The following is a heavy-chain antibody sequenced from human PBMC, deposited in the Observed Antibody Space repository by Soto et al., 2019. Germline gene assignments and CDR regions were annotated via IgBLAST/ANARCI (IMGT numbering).Heavy chain of an antibody. CDR3: ARGIVSYYYYGMDV. J-gene: IGHJ6*02. D-gene: IGHD3-16*02. CDR1: GFTFSSYG. CDR2: IWYDGSNK. V-gene: IGHV3-33*01. Sequence: ESGGGVVQPGRSLRLSCAASGFTFSSYGMHWVRQAPGKGLEWVAVIWYDGSNKYYADSVKGRFTISRDNSKNTLYLQMNSLRAEDTAVYYCARGIVSYYYYGMDVWGQGTTVTVSS.